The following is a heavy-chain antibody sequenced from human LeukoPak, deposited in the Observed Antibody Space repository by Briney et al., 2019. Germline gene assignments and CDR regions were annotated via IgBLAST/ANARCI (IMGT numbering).Heavy chain of an antibody. CDR3: ARRYSGYGNAFDV. V-gene: IGHV4-59*08. Sequence: SETLSLTCTVSGGSISSYYWSWIRQPPGKGLEWIGYIYSSGSTNYSPSLKSRVTISVDTSKNQFSLKLYSVTAADTAVYYCARRYSGYGNAFDVWGQGTMVTVSS. CDR1: GGSISSYY. J-gene: IGHJ3*01. CDR2: IYSSGST. D-gene: IGHD5-12*01.